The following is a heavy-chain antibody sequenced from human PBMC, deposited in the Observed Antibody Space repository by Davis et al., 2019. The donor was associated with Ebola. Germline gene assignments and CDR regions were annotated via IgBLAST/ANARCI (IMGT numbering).Heavy chain of an antibody. Sequence: ASVQVSCKASGYTFTDYYMHWVRQAPGQGLEWMGWINPNNAATNYAQKFQGRVTMTRDTSTSTVYMELSSLRSEDTAVYYCAGVGSRDYFDYWGQGTQVTVSS. D-gene: IGHD2-2*03. V-gene: IGHV1-2*02. J-gene: IGHJ4*02. CDR3: AGVGSRDYFDY. CDR1: GYTFTDYY. CDR2: INPNNAAT.